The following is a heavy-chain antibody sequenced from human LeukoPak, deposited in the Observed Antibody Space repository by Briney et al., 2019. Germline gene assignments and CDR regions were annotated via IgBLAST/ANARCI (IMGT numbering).Heavy chain of an antibody. CDR1: GYTFTSYG. D-gene: IGHD6-6*01. CDR2: ISAYNGNT. V-gene: IGHV1-18*01. J-gene: IGHJ4*02. CDR3: ARDPSGAALGY. Sequence: ASVKVSCKASGYTFTSYGISWVRPAPGQGVEWMGCISAYNGNTNYAQKLQGRVTMTTDTSTSTAYMELRSLRSDDTAVYYCARDPSGAALGYWGQGTLVTVSS.